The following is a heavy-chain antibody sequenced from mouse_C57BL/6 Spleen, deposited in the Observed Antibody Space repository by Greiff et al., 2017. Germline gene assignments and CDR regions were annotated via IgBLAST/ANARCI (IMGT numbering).Heavy chain of an antibody. J-gene: IGHJ4*01. D-gene: IGHD3-2*02. CDR2: INPSTGGT. V-gene: IGHV1-42*01. CDR1: GYSFTGYY. CDR3: ARSPYSSDYAMDY. Sequence: VQLKQSGPELVKPGASVKISCKASGYSFTGYYMNWVKQSPEKSLEWIGEINPSTGGTTYNQKFNAKATLTVDKSSSTAYMQLKSLTSEDSAVYYCARSPYSSDYAMDYWGQGTSVTVSS.